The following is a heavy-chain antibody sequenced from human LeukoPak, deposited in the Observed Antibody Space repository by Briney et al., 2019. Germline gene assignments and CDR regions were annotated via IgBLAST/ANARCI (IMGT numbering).Heavy chain of an antibody. CDR1: GFPFSNYA. CDR3: AKGSVRFLEWSQRGYFDY. J-gene: IGHJ4*02. CDR2: ISSTVINT. V-gene: IGHV3-23*01. Sequence: GGSLRLFCAASGFPFSNYAMTWVRQAPGKGLEWVSSISSTVINTYNADSVKGRFTISRDNSKNTLYLQMNSLRADDTAIYYCAKGSVRFLEWSQRGYFDYWGQGILVTVSS. D-gene: IGHD3-3*01.